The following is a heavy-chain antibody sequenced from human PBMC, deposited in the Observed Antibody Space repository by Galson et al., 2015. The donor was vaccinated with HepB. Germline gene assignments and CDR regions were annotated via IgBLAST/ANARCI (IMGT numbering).Heavy chain of an antibody. J-gene: IGHJ6*02. CDR1: GFTFSSYA. D-gene: IGHD5-18*01. Sequence: SLRLSCAASGFTFSSYAMSWVRQAPGKGLEWVSAISGSGGSTYYADSVKGRFTISRDNSKNTLYLQMNSLRAEDTAVYYCAKFQTAMVYYYYYGMDVWGQGTTVTVSS. CDR3: AKFQTAMVYYYYYGMDV. CDR2: ISGSGGST. V-gene: IGHV3-23*01.